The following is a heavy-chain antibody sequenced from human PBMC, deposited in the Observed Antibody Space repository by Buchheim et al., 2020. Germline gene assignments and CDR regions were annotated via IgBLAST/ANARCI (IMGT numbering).Heavy chain of an antibody. D-gene: IGHD2-2*01. CDR2: IYPGDSDT. V-gene: IGHV5-51*03. CDR1: GYSFTSYW. CDR3: ARLMWYCSSTSCPYYYYYGMDV. J-gene: IGHJ6*02. Sequence: EVQLVQSGAEVKKPGESLKISCKGSGYSFTSYWIGWVRQMPGKGLEWMGIIYPGDSDTRYSPSFQGQVTISADKSISTAYLQWSSLKASDTAMYYGARLMWYCSSTSCPYYYYYGMDVWGQGTT.